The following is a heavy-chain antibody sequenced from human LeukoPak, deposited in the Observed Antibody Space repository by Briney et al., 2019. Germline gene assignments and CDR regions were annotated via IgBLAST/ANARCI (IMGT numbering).Heavy chain of an antibody. Sequence: GGSLRLSCAASGFTFRSYAINWVRQAPGKGLEWVSFISSSGGTIYYADSVKGRFTISRDNAENSLYLQMNSLRAEDTAVYYCARAAYYYDSSAYPYWYFDLWGRGTQVTVSS. V-gene: IGHV3-48*03. CDR2: ISSSGGTI. J-gene: IGHJ2*01. CDR3: ARAAYYYDSSAYPYWYFDL. D-gene: IGHD3-22*01. CDR1: GFTFRSYA.